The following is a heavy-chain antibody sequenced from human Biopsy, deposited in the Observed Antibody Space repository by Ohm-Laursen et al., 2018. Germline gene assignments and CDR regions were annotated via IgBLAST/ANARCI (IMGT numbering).Heavy chain of an antibody. CDR2: IFYRGST. V-gene: IGHV4-39*02. J-gene: IGHJ5*02. D-gene: IGHD3-22*01. CDR3: ARDYDTSGYYYVS. Sequence: SDTLSLTCSVSGDSISSSTYYWGWIRQPPGKGLEWIGSIFYRGSTHYKPSLKSRVNISVDTSKNHFSLKLNSVTAADTAVYYCARDYDTSGYYYVSWGQGTLVTVSS. CDR1: GDSISSSTYY.